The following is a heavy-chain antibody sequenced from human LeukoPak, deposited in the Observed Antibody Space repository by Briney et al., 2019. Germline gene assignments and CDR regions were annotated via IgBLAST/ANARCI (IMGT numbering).Heavy chain of an antibody. CDR1: GFTFSSYG. J-gene: IGHJ4*02. D-gene: IGHD3-10*01. V-gene: IGHV3-33*01. CDR3: ARAQTLDRFGELSGGRY. Sequence: GSLRLSCTASGFTFSSYGMHWVRQAPGKGLEWVAVIWYDGSNKYYADSVKGRFTISRDNSKNTLYLQMNSLRAEDTAVYYCARAQTLDRFGELSGGRYWGQGTLVTVSS. CDR2: IWYDGSNK.